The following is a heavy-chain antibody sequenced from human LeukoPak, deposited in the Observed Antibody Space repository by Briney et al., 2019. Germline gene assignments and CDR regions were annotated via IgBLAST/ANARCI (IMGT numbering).Heavy chain of an antibody. D-gene: IGHD5-12*01. CDR2: IKEDGTAK. J-gene: IGHJ3*02. V-gene: IGHV3-7*01. CDR3: TRDSSYNAFDI. CDR1: GFTFSSSW. Sequence: GGSLRLSCAASGFTFSSSWMAWVRQAPGKGLEWVGNIKEDGTAKNYVVSVRGRFTISRDNAKNSLYLQMNSLRGEDTAVYYCTRDSSYNAFDIWGQGTMVTVSS.